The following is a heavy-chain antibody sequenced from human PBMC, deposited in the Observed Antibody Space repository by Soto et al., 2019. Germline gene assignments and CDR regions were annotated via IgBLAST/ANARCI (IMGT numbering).Heavy chain of an antibody. CDR2: IYTSGTT. CDR3: ARQRTYSSAWFDY. V-gene: IGHV4-4*07. CDR1: GGSIGNYY. J-gene: IGHJ4*02. Sequence: PSETLSLTCTVSGGSIGNYYWTWLRQPAGKGLEWIGRIYTSGTTNYNPSLKSRVTMIIDPSRNQFSLRLSSVTAADTALYYCARQRTYSSAWFDYWGQGTLVTVSS. D-gene: IGHD6-19*01.